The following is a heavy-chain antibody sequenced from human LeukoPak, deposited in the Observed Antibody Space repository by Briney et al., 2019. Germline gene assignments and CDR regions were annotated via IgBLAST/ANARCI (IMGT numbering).Heavy chain of an antibody. J-gene: IGHJ6*02. CDR1: GFTFSSYW. V-gene: IGHV3-21*01. D-gene: IGHD3-9*01. CDR2: ISSSSSYI. Sequence: GGSLRLSCAASGFTFSSYWMNWVRQAPGKGLEWVSSISSSSSYIYYADSVKGRFTISRDNAKNSLYPQMNSLRAEDTAVYYCARVSDYDILTGPVGPYYYYGMDVWGQGTTVTVSS. CDR3: ARVSDYDILTGPVGPYYYYGMDV.